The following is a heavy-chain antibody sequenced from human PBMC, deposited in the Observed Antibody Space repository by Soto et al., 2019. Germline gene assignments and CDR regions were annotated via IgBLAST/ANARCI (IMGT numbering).Heavy chain of an antibody. D-gene: IGHD2-15*01. V-gene: IGHV1-69*06. Sequence: QEHLVQSGAEVKKPGSSVKVSCRASGGIGSNYAISWVRQAPGQGLEWMGGIVPKFGTSNYAQRFKGRVTISVDKSTNSVYRELSSLRSQDTSIYYCAREMASGYSRTWFDPWGQGTLVTVSS. CDR3: AREMASGYSRTWFDP. CDR2: IVPKFGTS. CDR1: GGIGSNYA. J-gene: IGHJ5*02.